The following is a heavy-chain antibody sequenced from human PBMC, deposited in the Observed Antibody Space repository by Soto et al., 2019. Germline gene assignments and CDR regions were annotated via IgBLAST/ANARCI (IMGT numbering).Heavy chain of an antibody. D-gene: IGHD3-10*01. CDR2: INPSGGST. CDR1: GYTFTSYY. V-gene: IGHV1-46*01. Sequence: ASVKVSCKASGYTFTSYYMHWVRQAPGQGLEWMGIINPSGGSTSYAQKFQGRVTMTRDTSTSTVYMELSSLRSEDTAVYYCAREMAPIPNYGSGSLYYYGMDVWGQGTTVTSP. J-gene: IGHJ6*02. CDR3: AREMAPIPNYGSGSLYYYGMDV.